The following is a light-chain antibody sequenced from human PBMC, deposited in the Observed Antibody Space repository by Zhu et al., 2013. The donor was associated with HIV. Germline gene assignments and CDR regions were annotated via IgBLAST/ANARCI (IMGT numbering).Light chain of an antibody. CDR1: HDIGDD. J-gene: IGKJ5*01. Sequence: AIQMTQSPSSLSASVGDRVTMTCRASHDIGDDLDWYQQRPGRAPDPLIYTASTLATGVPSRFDGSRSGTDFFLTITSLQPDDYATYYCLQHHSLPWTFADGT. CDR2: TAS. V-gene: IGKV1-6*01. CDR3: LQHHSLPWT.